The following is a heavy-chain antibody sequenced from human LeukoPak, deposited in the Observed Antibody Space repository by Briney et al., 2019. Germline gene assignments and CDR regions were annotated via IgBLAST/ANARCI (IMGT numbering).Heavy chain of an antibody. D-gene: IGHD4-11*01. Sequence: ASVKVSCKASGGTFSSYAISWVRQAPGQGLEWMGRIIPILGIANYAQKFQGRVTITADKSTSTAYMELSSLRSEDTAVYYCARGAYSNYEIDYWGQGTLVTVSS. J-gene: IGHJ4*02. V-gene: IGHV1-69*04. CDR3: ARGAYSNYEIDY. CDR2: IIPILGIA. CDR1: GGTFSSYA.